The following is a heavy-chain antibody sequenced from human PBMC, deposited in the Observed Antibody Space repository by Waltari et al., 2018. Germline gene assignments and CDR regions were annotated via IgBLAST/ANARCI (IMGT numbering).Heavy chain of an antibody. CDR2: VDPEDSET. CDR3: ATKMSDQWLRE. Sequence: EVHLVQSGAEVKRPGATVKISCKASGYTFTEYYLHWVRQAPGKGLEWMGHVDPEDSETEISDKCQGRVAMTADTSTETAYIEVRSLTSDDMAVYYCATKMSDQWLREWGQGTLVTVSS. V-gene: IGHV1-69-2*01. D-gene: IGHD6-19*01. CDR1: GYTFTEYY. J-gene: IGHJ1*01.